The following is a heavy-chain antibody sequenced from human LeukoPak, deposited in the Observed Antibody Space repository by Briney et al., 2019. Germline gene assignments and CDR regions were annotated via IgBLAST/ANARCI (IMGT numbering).Heavy chain of an antibody. Sequence: ASVKVSCKVSGGTFSSYAISWVRQAPGQGLEWMGGIIPIFGTANYAQKFQGRVTITADESTSTAYMELSRLRSDDTAVYYCARDMIGCSSTSCPYYYYYGMDVWGQGTTVTVSS. J-gene: IGHJ6*02. D-gene: IGHD2-2*01. CDR2: IIPIFGTA. V-gene: IGHV1-69*13. CDR1: GGTFSSYA. CDR3: ARDMIGCSSTSCPYYYYYGMDV.